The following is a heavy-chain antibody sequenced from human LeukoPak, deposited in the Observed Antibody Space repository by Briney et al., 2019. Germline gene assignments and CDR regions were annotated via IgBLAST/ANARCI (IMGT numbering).Heavy chain of an antibody. Sequence: SETLSLTCTVSGGSISSSSYYWGWIRQPPGKGLEWIGSIYYSGSTYYNPSLKSRVTISVDTSKDQFSLKLSSVTAADTAVYYCARHGGGWLWGYFDYWGQGTLVTVSS. CDR2: IYYSGST. D-gene: IGHD5-18*01. CDR1: GGSISSSSYY. V-gene: IGHV4-39*01. J-gene: IGHJ4*02. CDR3: ARHGGGWLWGYFDY.